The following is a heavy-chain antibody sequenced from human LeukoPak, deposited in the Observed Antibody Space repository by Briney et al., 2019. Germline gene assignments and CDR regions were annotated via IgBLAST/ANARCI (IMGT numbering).Heavy chain of an antibody. V-gene: IGHV3-23*01. J-gene: IGHJ5*02. Sequence: GGSLRLSCAASGFTFSSYAMSWVRQAPGKGLEWVSAISGSGGSTYYADSVKGRFTISRDHSKNTLYLQMNSLRAEDTAVYYRAESKARIKIFVAFDPWGQGTLVTVSS. D-gene: IGHD3-3*01. CDR1: GFTFSSYA. CDR2: ISGSGGST. CDR3: AESKARIKIFVAFDP.